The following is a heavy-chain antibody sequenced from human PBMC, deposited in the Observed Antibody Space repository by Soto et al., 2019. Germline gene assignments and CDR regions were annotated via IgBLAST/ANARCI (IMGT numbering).Heavy chain of an antibody. J-gene: IGHJ4*02. V-gene: IGHV1-18*01. D-gene: IGHD1-1*01. CDR1: GYAFTTYG. CDR2: ISAHNGNT. CDR3: ARGRYGDY. Sequence: QVHLVQSGAEVKKPGASVKVSCKGSGYAFTTYGITWVRQAPGQGLEWVGWISAHNGNTNYAQKLQGRVTVTRDTSTSTAYMALRRLRSDDTAVYYCARGRYGDYWGQGALVTVSS.